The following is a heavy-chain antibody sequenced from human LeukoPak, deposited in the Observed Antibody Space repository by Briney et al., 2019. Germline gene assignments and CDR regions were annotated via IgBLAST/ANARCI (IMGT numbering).Heavy chain of an antibody. CDR1: GFSFSSYD. CDR2: IGTGGDT. D-gene: IGHD3-9*01. CDR3: ARASSKQLAGYLPDGFDI. V-gene: IGHV3-13*04. Sequence: GGSLRLSCAASGFSFSSYDIHWVRQATGKGLEWVSVIGTGGDTYYSGSVKGRFTISRENAKNSLYLQMNSLRADDAAVYYCARASSKQLAGYLPDGFDIWGQGTMVTVSS. J-gene: IGHJ3*02.